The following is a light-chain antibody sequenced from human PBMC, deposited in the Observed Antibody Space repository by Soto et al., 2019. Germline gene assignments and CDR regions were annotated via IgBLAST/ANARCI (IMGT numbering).Light chain of an antibody. CDR1: LSVSSSY. CDR3: QQYGSSPTT. CDR2: GAS. V-gene: IGKV3-20*01. Sequence: EIVLTQSPGTLSLSPGERATLSCRASLSVSSSYLAWYQQKPGQAPRLLIYGASSRATGIPDRFSGSGSGTDFTLTISRLEPEDFAVYYCQQYGSSPTTFGQWAKVEIK. J-gene: IGKJ1*01.